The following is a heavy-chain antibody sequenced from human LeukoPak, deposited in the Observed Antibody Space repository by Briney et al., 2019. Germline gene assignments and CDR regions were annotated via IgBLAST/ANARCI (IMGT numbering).Heavy chain of an antibody. V-gene: IGHV1-18*01. Sequence: ASVKVSCKASGYTFTSYGISWVRQAPGQGLEWMGWISAYNGNTNYAQKVQGRVTMTTDTSTSTAYMELRSLRSDDTAVYYCARDRYYYDSSVNTGAFDIWGQGTMVTVSS. J-gene: IGHJ3*02. CDR1: GYTFTSYG. CDR2: ISAYNGNT. CDR3: ARDRYYYDSSVNTGAFDI. D-gene: IGHD3-22*01.